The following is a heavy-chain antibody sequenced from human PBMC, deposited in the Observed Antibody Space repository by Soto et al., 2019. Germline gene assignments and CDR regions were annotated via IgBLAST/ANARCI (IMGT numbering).Heavy chain of an antibody. CDR2: IGRGGTTT. J-gene: IGHJ3*01. Sequence: EVQLVESGGGLVLPGGSLRVSCAASGLTFSNYEMNWVRQAPGKGLEWVSYIGRGGTTTYYADSLKGRFTIYRDNAKNSLYLQMTSRRAEDTAVYYCATGSGGGGAFDFWCQGTMVTVSS. CDR3: ATGSGGGGAFDF. CDR1: GLTFSNYE. D-gene: IGHD3-10*01. V-gene: IGHV3-48*03.